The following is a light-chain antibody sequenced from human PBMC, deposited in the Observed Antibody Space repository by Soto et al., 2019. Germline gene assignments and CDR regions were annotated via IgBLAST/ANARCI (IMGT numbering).Light chain of an antibody. V-gene: IGLV2-8*01. CDR1: SSDVGGYNY. CDR3: TSYAGSNNFDV. J-gene: IGLJ1*01. Sequence: QSAQTQPPSASGSPGQAVTISCTGTSSDVGGYNYVSWYQQHPGKAPKLIIYEVTVRPSGVPDRFSGSKSGNTASLTVSGLQAEDEADYYCTSYAGSNNFDVFGTGTKLTVL. CDR2: EVT.